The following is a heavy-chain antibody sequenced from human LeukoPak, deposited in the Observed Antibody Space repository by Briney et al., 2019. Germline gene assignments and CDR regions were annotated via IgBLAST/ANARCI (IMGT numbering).Heavy chain of an antibody. CDR3: ARDRYYGSGSYRGMDV. CDR1: GGSFSSSNW. Sequence: SETLTLTCAVSGGSFSSSNWWSWVHQPPGKGLELTAEIYHSGSTNYNPSLKSRDTISVDKSKNQFSLKLSSVTAADTAVYYCARDRYYGSGSYRGMDVWGKGTTVTVSS. V-gene: IGHV4-4*02. CDR2: IYHSGST. J-gene: IGHJ6*04. D-gene: IGHD3-10*01.